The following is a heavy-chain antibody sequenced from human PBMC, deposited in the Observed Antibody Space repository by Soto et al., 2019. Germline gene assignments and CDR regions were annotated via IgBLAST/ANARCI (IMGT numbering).Heavy chain of an antibody. CDR1: GFTFSNYA. D-gene: IGHD6-13*01. J-gene: IGHJ4*02. Sequence: GGSLRLSCAASGFTFSNYAMSWVRQAPGKGLEWVSSISSSSSYIYYADSVKGRFTISRDNAKNSLYLQMNSLRAEDTAVYYCARHREYSGSWYEWGQGTLVTVSS. V-gene: IGHV3-21*01. CDR2: ISSSSSYI. CDR3: ARHREYSGSWYE.